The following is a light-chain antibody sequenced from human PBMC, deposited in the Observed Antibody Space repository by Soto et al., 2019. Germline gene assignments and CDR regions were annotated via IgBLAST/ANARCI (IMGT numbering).Light chain of an antibody. CDR1: QSVRTF. CDR2: DAS. Sequence: IVLTQSPATLSLSPGERDTLYCRASQSVRTFLAWYQQKPGQAPRLLIYDASKRATGIPDRFSGSGAGTDFNLTVSSLEPEDFAVYYCQQRSTWPPALSFGGGTKVEI. J-gene: IGKJ4*01. V-gene: IGKV3-11*01. CDR3: QQRSTWPPALS.